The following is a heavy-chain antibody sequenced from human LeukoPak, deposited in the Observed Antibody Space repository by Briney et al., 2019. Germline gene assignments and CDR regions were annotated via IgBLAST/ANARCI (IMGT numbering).Heavy chain of an antibody. V-gene: IGHV3-9*01. J-gene: IGHJ3*01. CDR1: GFTFDDYA. CDR3: AKDIWGYYYDNSGFYPGGAFDY. CDR2: ISWNSGSI. D-gene: IGHD3-22*01. Sequence: PGGSLRLSCAASGFTFDDYAMHWVRQAPGKGLEWVSGISWNSGSIGYADSVKGRFTISRDNAKNSLYLQMNSLRAEDTALYYCAKDIWGYYYDNSGFYPGGAFDYWGLGTMVTVSS.